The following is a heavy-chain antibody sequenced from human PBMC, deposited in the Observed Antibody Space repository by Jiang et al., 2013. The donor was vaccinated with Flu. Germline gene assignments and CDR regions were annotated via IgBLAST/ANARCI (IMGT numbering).Heavy chain of an antibody. J-gene: IGHJ4*02. D-gene: IGHD3-22*01. CDR3: ARERGYYYDSGYFDY. CDR1: GYTFTSYG. CDR2: ISAYNGNT. V-gene: IGHV1-18*04. Sequence: SVKVSCKASGYTFTSYGISWVRQAPGQGLEWMGWISAYNGNTNYAQKLQGRVTMTTDTSTSTAYMELRSLRSDDTAVYYCARERGYYYDSGYFDYWGQGTLVTVSS.